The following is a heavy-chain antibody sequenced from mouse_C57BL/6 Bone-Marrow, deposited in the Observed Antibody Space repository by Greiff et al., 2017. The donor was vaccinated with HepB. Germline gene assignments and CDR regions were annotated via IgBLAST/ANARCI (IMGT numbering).Heavy chain of an antibody. Sequence: QVQLQQSGAELARPGASVKLSCKASGYTFTSYGISWVKQRTGQGLEWIGEIYPRSGNTYYNAKFKGKATLTADKASSTAYMARRSLTSEDAAVYVGARRRGSSRWFAYGGQGTLVTVSA. D-gene: IGHD1-1*01. CDR3: ARRRGSSRWFAY. V-gene: IGHV1-81*01. CDR2: IYPRSGNT. CDR1: GYTFTSYG. J-gene: IGHJ3*01.